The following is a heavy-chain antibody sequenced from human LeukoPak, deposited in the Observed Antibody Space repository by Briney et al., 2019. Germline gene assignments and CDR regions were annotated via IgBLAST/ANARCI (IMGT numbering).Heavy chain of an antibody. CDR2: INHSGST. D-gene: IGHD3-3*01. J-gene: IGHJ6*03. CDR3: AGGRKYYDFWSGYYVYYYMDV. V-gene: IGHV4-34*01. CDR1: GGSFSGYY. Sequence: PSEALSLTCAVYGGSFSGYYWSWIRQPPGKGLEWIGEINHSGSTNYNPSLKSRVTISVDTSKNQFSLKLSSVTAADTAVYYCAGGRKYYDFWSGYYVYYYMDVWGKGTTVTVSS.